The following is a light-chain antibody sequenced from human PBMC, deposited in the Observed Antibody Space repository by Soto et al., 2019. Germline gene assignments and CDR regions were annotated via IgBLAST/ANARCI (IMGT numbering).Light chain of an antibody. Sequence: QSVLTQPPSASGTPGQRVTISCSGSNSNIAKNFVYWYQHLPGTTPKLLIFSYNQRPSGVPDRFSGSKSGTSASLAISGPRSEDEADYYCATWVDSLNGWVFGGGTKLTVL. CDR1: NSNIAKNF. V-gene: IGLV1-47*02. CDR3: ATWVDSLNGWV. J-gene: IGLJ3*02. CDR2: SYN.